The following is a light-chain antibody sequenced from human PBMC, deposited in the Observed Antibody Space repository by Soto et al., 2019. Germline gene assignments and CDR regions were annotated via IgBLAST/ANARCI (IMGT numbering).Light chain of an antibody. CDR1: QSVSSTY. V-gene: IGKV3-20*01. CDR3: HQYGGSPPT. Sequence: EIVLTQSPGTLSLSPGERATLSCRASQSVSSTYLAWYQQKHGQXPRLLIYGASSRATGIPDRFSGSGSGTDLTITISRLEPEDFAVYYCHQYGGSPPTFGQGTKVDIK. CDR2: GAS. J-gene: IGKJ1*01.